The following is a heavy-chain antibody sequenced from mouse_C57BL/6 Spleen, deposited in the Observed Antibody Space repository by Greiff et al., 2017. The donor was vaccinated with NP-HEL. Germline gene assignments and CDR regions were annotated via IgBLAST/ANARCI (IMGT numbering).Heavy chain of an antibody. CDR3: THWGYYFDY. CDR2: IDPETGGT. CDR1: GYTFTDYE. V-gene: IGHV1-15*01. Sequence: LMRPGASVTLSCKASGYTFTDYEMHWVKQTPVHGLEWIGAIDPETGGTAYNQKFKGKVILTADKSSSTAYMELRSLTSEDSAVYYCTHWGYYFDYWGQGTTLTVSS. D-gene: IGHD4-1*01. J-gene: IGHJ2*01.